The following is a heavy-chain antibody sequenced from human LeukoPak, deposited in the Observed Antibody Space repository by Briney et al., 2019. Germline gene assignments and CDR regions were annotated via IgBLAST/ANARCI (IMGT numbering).Heavy chain of an antibody. Sequence: GGSLRLSCAASGFTFSSYGMHWVRQAPGKVLEWVSVIPYDGSNKYYADSVKGRFTISRDNSKNTLYLQMNSLRGEDTAVYYCAKGGSSGWPFDYWGQGTLVTVSS. J-gene: IGHJ4*02. D-gene: IGHD6-19*01. V-gene: IGHV3-30*18. CDR3: AKGGSSGWPFDY. CDR2: IPYDGSNK. CDR1: GFTFSSYG.